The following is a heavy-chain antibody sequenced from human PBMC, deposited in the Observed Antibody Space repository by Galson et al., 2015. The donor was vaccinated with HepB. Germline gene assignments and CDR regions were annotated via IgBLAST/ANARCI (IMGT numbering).Heavy chain of an antibody. J-gene: IGHJ4*02. CDR2: ISSSNGNT. D-gene: IGHD4-23*01. V-gene: IGHV1-18*04. CDR1: GYTFTSYG. CDR3: ARDMDYGGWDVSMEEYFDY. Sequence: SVKVSCTASGYTFTSYGISWVRQAPGQGLEWMGWISSSNGNTNYAQKLQGRVTMTTDTSTSTDYMQLRSLRSDDTAVYYCARDMDYGGWDVSMEEYFDYWGQGTLVTVSS.